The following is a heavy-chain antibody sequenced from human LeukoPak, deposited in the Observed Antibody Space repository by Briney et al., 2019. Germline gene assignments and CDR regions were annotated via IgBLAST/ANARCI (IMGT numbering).Heavy chain of an antibody. CDR3: ARASIAAAGTGYYYYYYMDV. J-gene: IGHJ6*03. V-gene: IGHV3-20*04. D-gene: IGHD6-13*01. CDR1: GFTFDDYG. Sequence: GGSLRLSCAASGFTFDDYGMSWVRQAPGKGLEWVSGINWNGGSTGCADSVKGRLTISRDNAKNSLYLQMNSLRAEDTAVYYCARASIAAAGTGYYYYYYMDVWGKGTTVTVSS. CDR2: INWNGGST.